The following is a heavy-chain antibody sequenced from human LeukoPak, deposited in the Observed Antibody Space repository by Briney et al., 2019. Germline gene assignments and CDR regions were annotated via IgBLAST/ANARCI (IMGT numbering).Heavy chain of an antibody. CDR2: ISSSSSYT. V-gene: IGHV3-11*06. J-gene: IGHJ5*02. D-gene: IGHD6-13*01. CDR1: GFTFSDYY. Sequence: PGGSLRLSCAASGFTFSDYYMSWIRQAPGKGLEWVSYISSSSSYTNYADSVKGRFTISRDNAKNSLYLQMNSLRAEDTAVYYCARDPIIAAAGTNWFDPWGQGTLVTVSS. CDR3: ARDPIIAAAGTNWFDP.